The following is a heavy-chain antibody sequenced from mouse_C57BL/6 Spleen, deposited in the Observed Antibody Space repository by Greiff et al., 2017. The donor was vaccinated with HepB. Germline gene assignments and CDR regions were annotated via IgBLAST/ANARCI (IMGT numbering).Heavy chain of an antibody. J-gene: IGHJ1*03. D-gene: IGHD4-1*01. V-gene: IGHV1-69*01. CDR2: IDPSDSYT. CDR1: GYTFTSYW. Sequence: QVQLQQPGAELVMPGASVKLSCKASGYTFTSYWMHWVKQRPGQGLEWIGEIDPSDSYTNYNQKFKGKSTLTVDKSSSTAYMQLSSLTSEDSAVYYCARNWDRGFDVWGTGTTVTVSS. CDR3: ARNWDRGFDV.